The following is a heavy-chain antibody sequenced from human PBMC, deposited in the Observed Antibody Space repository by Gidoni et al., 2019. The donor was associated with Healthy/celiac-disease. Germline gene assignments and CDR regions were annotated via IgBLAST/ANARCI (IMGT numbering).Heavy chain of an antibody. D-gene: IGHD3-10*01. J-gene: IGHJ3*02. V-gene: IGHV1-24*01. CDR2: FDPEDGET. CDR3: ATERWARVPGSASGAFDI. Sequence: RQAPGKGLEWMGGFDPEDGETIYAQKFQGRVTMTEDTSTDTAYMELSSLRSEDTAVYYCATERWARVPGSASGAFDIWGQGTMVTVSS.